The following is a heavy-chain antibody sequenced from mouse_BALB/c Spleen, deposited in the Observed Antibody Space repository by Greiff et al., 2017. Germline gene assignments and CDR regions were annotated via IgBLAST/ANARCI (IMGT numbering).Heavy chain of an antibody. CDR1: GFTFSSFG. V-gene: IGHV5-17*02. J-gene: IGHJ3*01. CDR3: ARVYYRYEDWFAY. CDR2: ISSGSSTI. D-gene: IGHD2-14*01. Sequence: EVKLMESGGGLVQPGGSRKLSCAASGFTFSSFGMHWVRQAPEKGLEWVAYISSGSSTIYYADTVKGRFTISRDNPKNTLFLQMTSLRSEDTAMYYCARVYYRYEDWFAYWGQGTLVTVSA.